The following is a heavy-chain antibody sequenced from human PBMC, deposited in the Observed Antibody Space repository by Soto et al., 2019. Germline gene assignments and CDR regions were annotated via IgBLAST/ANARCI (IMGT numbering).Heavy chain of an antibody. V-gene: IGHV3-7*01. D-gene: IGHD2-15*01. CDR1: GFTFSNYW. CDR2: INQDGSER. J-gene: IGHJ6*02. Sequence: QPGGSLRLSCVASGFTFSNYWMTWVRQAPGKGLEWVANINQDGSERTHVDSVKGRFTVSRDNAKNSLYLEMNRLRAEDTAVYYCARGDIVVVVAAGGMDVWGQGTTVTVSS. CDR3: ARGDIVVVVAAGGMDV.